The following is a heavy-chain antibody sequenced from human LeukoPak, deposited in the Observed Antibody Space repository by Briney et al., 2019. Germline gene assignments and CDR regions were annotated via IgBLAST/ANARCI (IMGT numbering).Heavy chain of an antibody. CDR1: GFTFSSYA. CDR3: ARGAEAGDFDY. Sequence: GGSLRLSCAASGFTFSSYAMTWVRQAPGKGLEWVSSISGSGGSIDYADSVKGQFTISRDNSKNTLYLQMNSLRAEDTALYYCARGAEAGDFDYWGQGTLVTVSS. D-gene: IGHD6-13*01. CDR2: ISGSGGSI. V-gene: IGHV3-23*01. J-gene: IGHJ4*02.